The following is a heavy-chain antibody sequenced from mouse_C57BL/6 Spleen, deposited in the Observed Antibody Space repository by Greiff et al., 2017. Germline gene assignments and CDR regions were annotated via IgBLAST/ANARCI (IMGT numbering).Heavy chain of an antibody. CDR1: GFNIKDDY. CDR2: IDPENGDT. J-gene: IGHJ2*01. D-gene: IGHD4-1*01. CDR3: TTRDWDVDY. Sequence: VQLQQSGAELVRPGASVKLSCTASGFNIKDDYMHWVKQRPEQGLEWIGWIDPENGDTEYASKFQGKATITADPSSNTAYLQLSSLTSEDTAVYYCTTRDWDVDYWGQGTTLTVSS. V-gene: IGHV14-4*01.